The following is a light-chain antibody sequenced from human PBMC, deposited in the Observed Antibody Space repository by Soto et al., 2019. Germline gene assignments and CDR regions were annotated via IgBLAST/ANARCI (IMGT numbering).Light chain of an antibody. CDR2: DAS. J-gene: IGKJ1*01. CDR3: QQYNSYWT. CDR1: QSISSW. Sequence: DIQMTQSPSTLSASVGDRVTITCRASQSISSWLAWYQQKPGKAPKLLIYDASSLESGVPSRFSGSGSGTEFTLTISSLQPDDFATYYRQQYNSYWTFSQGTKVDIK. V-gene: IGKV1-5*01.